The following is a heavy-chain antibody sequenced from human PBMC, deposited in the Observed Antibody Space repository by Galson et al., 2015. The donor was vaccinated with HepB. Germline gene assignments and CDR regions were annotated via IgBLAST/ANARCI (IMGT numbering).Heavy chain of an antibody. V-gene: IGHV3-49*03. CDR1: GFTFGDYP. CDR2: IRSKTYGGTT. D-gene: IGHD3-10*01. CDR3: SRELFLWFGESRGDY. Sequence: SLRLSCAASGFTFGDYPLSWFRQAPGKGLEWVGFIRSKTYGGTTEYAAPVKGRFIISRDDSKSIAYLQMNSLKTEDTAVYYCSRELFLWFGESRGDYWGQGTLVAVSS. J-gene: IGHJ4*02.